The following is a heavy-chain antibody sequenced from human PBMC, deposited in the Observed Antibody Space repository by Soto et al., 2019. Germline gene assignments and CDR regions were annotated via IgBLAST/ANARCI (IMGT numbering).Heavy chain of an antibody. CDR2: IYYSGST. CDR3: ARDRYDSSGYYYEDYYHGMDV. Sequence: ETLSLTCTVSGGSISSYYWSWIRQPPGKGLEWIGYIYYSGSTNYNPSLKSRVTISVDTSKNQFSLKLSSVTAADTAVYYCARDRYDSSGYYYEDYYHGMDVWGQGTTVTVPS. V-gene: IGHV4-59*01. CDR1: GGSISSYY. J-gene: IGHJ6*02. D-gene: IGHD3-22*01.